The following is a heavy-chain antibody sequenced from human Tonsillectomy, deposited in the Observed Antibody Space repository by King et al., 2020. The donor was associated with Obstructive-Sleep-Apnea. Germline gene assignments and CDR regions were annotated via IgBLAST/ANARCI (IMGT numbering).Heavy chain of an antibody. CDR3: GRDRGSYFGTSGFDI. CDR1: GDSLSSGEYQ. CDR2: IYHNGH. D-gene: IGHD2-8*01. J-gene: IGHJ3*02. Sequence: HVQLQESGPRLVKPSQTLSLTCTVSGDSLSSGEYQWSWIRQPPGKGLEWIGYIYHNGHYSNPSLRSRITLSIDTSNNQFSLILNSMTAADTAVYYCGRDRGSYFGTSGFDIWGQGTVVTVSP. V-gene: IGHV4-30-4*01.